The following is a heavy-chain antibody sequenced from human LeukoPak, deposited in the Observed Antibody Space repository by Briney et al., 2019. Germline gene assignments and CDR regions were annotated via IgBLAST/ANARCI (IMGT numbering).Heavy chain of an antibody. CDR2: INPSGGST. V-gene: IGHV1-46*01. CDR3: ARGHSSGYYFDYFDY. CDR1: GYTFTSYY. D-gene: IGHD3-22*01. Sequence: GSVKVSCKASGYTFTSYYMHWVRQAPGQGLEWMGIINPSGGSTSYAQKFQGRVTMTRDTSTSTVYMELSSLRSEDTAVYYCARGHSSGYYFDYFDYWGQGTLVTVSS. J-gene: IGHJ4*02.